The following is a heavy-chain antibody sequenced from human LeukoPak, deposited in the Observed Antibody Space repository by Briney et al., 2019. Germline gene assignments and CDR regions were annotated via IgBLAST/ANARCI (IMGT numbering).Heavy chain of an antibody. CDR3: ARVRAYLGYSSLHYFDY. CDR1: GGSISSYY. V-gene: IGHV4-59*01. D-gene: IGHD5-18*01. J-gene: IGHJ4*02. CDR2: IYYSGST. Sequence: SETLSLTCTVSGGSISSYYWSWIRQPPGKGLEWIGYIYYSGSTNYNPSLKSRVTISVDTSKNQFSLKLSSVTAADTAVYYCARVRAYLGYSSLHYFDYWGQGTLVTVSS.